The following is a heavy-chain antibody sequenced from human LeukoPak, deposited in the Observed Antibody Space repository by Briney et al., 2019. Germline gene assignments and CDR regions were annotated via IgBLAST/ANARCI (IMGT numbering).Heavy chain of an antibody. D-gene: IGHD2-21*02. CDR3: ARGDQLYCGGDCYTDY. J-gene: IGHJ4*02. V-gene: IGHV3-23*01. CDR1: GFTFSSHA. CDR2: ISSSGGSP. Sequence: GGSLRLSCAASGFTFSSHAMTWVRQAPGKGLEWVPGISSSGGSPNYADSVTGRFTISRDNSKNTLYLQMNSLRAEDTAVYYCARGDQLYCGGDCYTDYWGQGTLVTVSS.